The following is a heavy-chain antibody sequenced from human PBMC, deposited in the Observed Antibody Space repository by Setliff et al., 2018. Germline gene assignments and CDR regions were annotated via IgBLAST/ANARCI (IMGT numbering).Heavy chain of an antibody. CDR2: IWYDGSNK. V-gene: IGHV3-30*19. Sequence: PGGSLRLSCAASGFTFSSYGMHWVRQAPGKGLEWVAVIWYDGSNKYYADSVKGRFTISRDNSKNTLYLQMSSLRAEDTAVYYCARGRFGDAFDIWGQGTMVTVSS. J-gene: IGHJ3*02. D-gene: IGHD3-16*01. CDR1: GFTFSSYG. CDR3: ARGRFGDAFDI.